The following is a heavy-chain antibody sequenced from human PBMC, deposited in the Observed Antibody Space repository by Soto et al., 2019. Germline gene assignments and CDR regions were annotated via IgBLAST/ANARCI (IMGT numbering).Heavy chain of an antibody. J-gene: IGHJ6*02. D-gene: IGHD3-10*01. CDR1: GGTFSSYA. CDR2: IIPIFGTA. V-gene: IGHV1-69*13. CDR3: AKNPDYYGSGSYRSTYGMDV. Sequence: GASVKVSCKASGGTFSSYAISWVRQAPGQGLEWMGGIIPIFGTANYAQKFQGRVTITADESTSTAYMELSSLRSEDTAVYYCAKNPDYYGSGSYRSTYGMDVWGQGTTVTVS.